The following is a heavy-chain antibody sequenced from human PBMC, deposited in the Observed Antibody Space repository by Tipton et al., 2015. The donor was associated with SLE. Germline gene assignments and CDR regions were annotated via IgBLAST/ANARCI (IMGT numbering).Heavy chain of an antibody. Sequence: TLSLTCTVSGGSISSGNYYWTWIRQPAGRGLEWIGRIFSRGSSNYNPSLNSRVSISLDTSKNQFSLRLSSVTAADTAVYFCAREHPVVVGPRHYYYQYMDVWGEGTTVTISS. J-gene: IGHJ6*03. CDR3: AREHPVVVGPRHYYYQYMDV. CDR1: GGSISSGNYY. D-gene: IGHD2-15*01. V-gene: IGHV4-61*02. CDR2: IFSRGSS.